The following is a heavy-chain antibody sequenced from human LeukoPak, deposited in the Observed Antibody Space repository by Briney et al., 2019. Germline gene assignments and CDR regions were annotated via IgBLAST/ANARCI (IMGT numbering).Heavy chain of an antibody. CDR1: GYTFSGYY. D-gene: IGHD3-9*01. V-gene: IGHV1-2*07. J-gene: IGHJ4*01. CDR2: INPNNGDT. CDR3: ARDSNYYDSTDYLDH. Sequence: ASVKVSCKASGYTFSGYYIHWSRQAPGQGLEWMGWINPNNGDTKNAHTFNGRVTTTRGTSIRTAYMKLSGLRYDDTALYYCARDSNYYDSTDYLDHWGQGSQIIVSS.